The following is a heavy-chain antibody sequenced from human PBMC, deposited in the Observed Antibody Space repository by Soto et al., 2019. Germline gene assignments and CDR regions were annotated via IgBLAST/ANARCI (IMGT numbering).Heavy chain of an antibody. V-gene: IGHV1-18*01. CDR2: MSAYSGDT. Sequence: QVQLVQSGDEVKNPGASVKVSCKASGYTFVTYGISWVRQAPGQGLEWMGWMSAYSGDTIYAQNLQNRVTMTRDTCTSTAYMGLPSLRSDDTAMYYCVREVPSGDSITFGYWCQGTLVTVSS. CDR1: GYTFVTYG. J-gene: IGHJ4*02. D-gene: IGHD4-17*01. CDR3: VREVPSGDSITFGY.